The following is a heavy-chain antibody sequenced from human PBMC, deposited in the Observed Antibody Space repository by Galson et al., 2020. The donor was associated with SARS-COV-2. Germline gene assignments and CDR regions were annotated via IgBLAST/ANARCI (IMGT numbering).Heavy chain of an antibody. CDR2: ISAYNGNT. CDR3: ARDGGSSWYDPEGWYFDL. Sequence: ASVKVSCKASGYTFTSYGISWVRQAPGQGLEWMGWISAYNGNTNYAQKLQGRVTMTTDTSTSTAYMELRSLRSDDTAVYYCARDGGSSWYDPEGWYFDLWGRGTLVTVSS. D-gene: IGHD6-13*01. J-gene: IGHJ2*01. CDR1: GYTFTSYG. V-gene: IGHV1-18*04.